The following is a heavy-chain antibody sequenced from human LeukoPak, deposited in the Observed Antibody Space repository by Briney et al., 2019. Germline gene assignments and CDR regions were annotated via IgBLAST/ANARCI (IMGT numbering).Heavy chain of an antibody. CDR2: INHSGST. CDR3: AREVSMGGYFDY. J-gene: IGHJ4*02. V-gene: IGHV4-34*01. Sequence: SETLSLTCAVYGGSFSGYYWSWIRQPPGKGLEWIGEINHSGSTNYNPSLKSRVTISVDTSKNRFSLKLSSVTAADTAVYYCAREVSMGGYFDYWGQGTLVTVSS. CDR1: GGSFSGYY. D-gene: IGHD3-3*02.